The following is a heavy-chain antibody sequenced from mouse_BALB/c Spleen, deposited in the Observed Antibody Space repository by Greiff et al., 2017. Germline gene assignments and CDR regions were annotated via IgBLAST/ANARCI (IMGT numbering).Heavy chain of an antibody. CDR2: IRSKSNNYAT. CDR3: VRRGYFDV. V-gene: IGHV10-1*02. Sequence: EADGGLVQPKGSLKLSCAASGFTFNTYAMNWVRQAPGKGLEWVARIRSKSNNYATYYADSVKDRFTISRDDSQSMLYLQMNNLKTEDTAMYYCVRRGYFDVWGAGTTVTVSS. J-gene: IGHJ1*01. CDR1: GFTFNTYA.